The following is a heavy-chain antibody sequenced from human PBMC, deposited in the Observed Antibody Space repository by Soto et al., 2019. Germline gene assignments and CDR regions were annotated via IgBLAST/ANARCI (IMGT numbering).Heavy chain of an antibody. CDR1: GYTFTRYG. CDR3: EKNRQLPYYYYCMDV. D-gene: IGHD1-7*01. J-gene: IGHJ6*02. CDR2: ISGYNGDT. V-gene: IGHV1-18*01. Sequence: QGQLVQSGAEVKKPGASVKVSCKASGYTFTRYGISWVRQAPGQGLEWMGWISGYNGDTNYAEKLQGRVTMTIDTSTSTAYMALRSLTSDDTAVYYCEKNRQLPYYYYCMDVWGQVTTFTVSS.